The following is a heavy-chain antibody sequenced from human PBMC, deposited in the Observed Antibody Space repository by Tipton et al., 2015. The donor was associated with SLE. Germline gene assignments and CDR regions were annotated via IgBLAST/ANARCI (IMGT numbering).Heavy chain of an antibody. CDR1: GFTFSRYS. CDR3: ARESYCGGDCPLYYFDY. D-gene: IGHD2-21*01. Sequence: GSLRLSCAASGFTFSRYSMNWVRQAPGKGLEWVSSITSSSSYIYYGDSVKGRFTISRDNAKNSLYLQMNSLRAEDTAVYYCARESYCGGDCPLYYFDYWGQGTLVTVSS. V-gene: IGHV3-21*01. CDR2: ITSSSSYI. J-gene: IGHJ4*02.